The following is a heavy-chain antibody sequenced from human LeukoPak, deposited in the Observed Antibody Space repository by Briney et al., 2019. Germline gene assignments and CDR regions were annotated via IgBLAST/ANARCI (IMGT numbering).Heavy chain of an antibody. CDR2: IYHSGST. D-gene: IGHD6-13*01. V-gene: IGHV4-59*01. CDR1: DDSISTYY. J-gene: IGHJ1*01. CDR3: ASGRSRFHR. Sequence: SETLSLTCTVSDDSISTYYWSWIRQPPGKGLEWIGYIYHSGSTNYNPSLKSRVTISVDTSKNQFSLKLSSVTVADTAVYYCASGRSRFHRWGQGTLVAVSS.